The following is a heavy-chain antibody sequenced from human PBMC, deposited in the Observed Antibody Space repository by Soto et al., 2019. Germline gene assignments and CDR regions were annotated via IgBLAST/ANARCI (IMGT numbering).Heavy chain of an antibody. D-gene: IGHD4-4*01. CDR2: INPDGNVG. CDR1: GFTFSTYW. J-gene: IGHJ4*02. V-gene: IGHV3-7*03. CDR3: AGWGGHDYNY. Sequence: WGALVLSCVGSGFTFSTYWMNWVRQAPGKGLEWVANINPDGNVGMYVDSVRGRFTTSIDNAKNSLYLQMNSLRADDTAVYFCAGWGGHDYNYWGQGIMVTVSS.